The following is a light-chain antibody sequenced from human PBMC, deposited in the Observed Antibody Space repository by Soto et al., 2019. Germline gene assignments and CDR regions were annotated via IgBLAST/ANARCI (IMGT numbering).Light chain of an antibody. CDR3: HQRSSWPVT. CDR1: QSVGSY. V-gene: IGKV3-11*01. CDR2: DAS. J-gene: IGKJ4*01. Sequence: EIVLTQSPATLSVSPGERATLSCRASQSVGSYLAWYQLKPDQAPRLLIYDASNRATGIPARFSGSGSGTDFTLTISSLEPEDFALYYCHQRSSWPVTFGGGTKVEIK.